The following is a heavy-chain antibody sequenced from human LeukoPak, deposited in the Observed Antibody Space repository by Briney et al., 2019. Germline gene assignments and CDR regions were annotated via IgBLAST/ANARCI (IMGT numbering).Heavy chain of an antibody. V-gene: IGHV3-48*01. CDR3: ARLVVAAYNRNFDY. CDR2: ISSSSSTI. J-gene: IGHJ4*02. Sequence: PGGSLRLSCAASGFTFSSYSMNWVRQAPGKGLEWVSYISSSSSTIYYADSVKGRFTISRDNAKNSLYLQMNSLRAEDTAVYYCARLVVAAYNRNFDYWGQGTLVTVSS. D-gene: IGHD2-15*01. CDR1: GFTFSSYS.